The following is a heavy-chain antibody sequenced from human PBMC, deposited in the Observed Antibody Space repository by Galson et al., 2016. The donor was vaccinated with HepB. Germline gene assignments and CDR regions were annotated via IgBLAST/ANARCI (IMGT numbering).Heavy chain of an antibody. V-gene: IGHV4-61*02. J-gene: IGHJ3*02. Sequence: TLSLTCTVSGTSITSGSFYLTWIRQPAGKGLEWIGRIHTSGSTNYNPSLKRRVTISVDPSRNQFSLKLNSVTAADTAVYYCARDEDDSDSFDIWGQGTMVTVSS. CDR1: GTSITSGSFY. CDR3: ARDEDDSDSFDI. D-gene: IGHD2-15*01. CDR2: IHTSGST.